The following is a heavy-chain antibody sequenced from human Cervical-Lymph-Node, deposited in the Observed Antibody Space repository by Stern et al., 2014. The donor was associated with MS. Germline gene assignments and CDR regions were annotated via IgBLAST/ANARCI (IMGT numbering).Heavy chain of an antibody. V-gene: IGHV1-69*08. CDR3: ARDGTTYYDDVWGSYRYDY. J-gene: IGHJ4*02. Sequence: QVQLVQSGAEVKKPGSSVKVSCKASGGTFRSNTIACVRQAPGQGLEWMGRINPMFGLANYAQKFQGRVTITADSSTSTVYMELSSLRSEDTALYYCARDGTTYYDDVWGSYRYDYWGQGTLVTVSS. D-gene: IGHD3-16*02. CDR1: GGTFRSNT. CDR2: INPMFGLA.